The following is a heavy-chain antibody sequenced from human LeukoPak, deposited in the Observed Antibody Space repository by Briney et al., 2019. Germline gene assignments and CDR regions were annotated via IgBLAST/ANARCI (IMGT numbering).Heavy chain of an antibody. Sequence: GGSLRLSCVASGINFRIYEMNWVRQAPGKGLEWVANIKQDGSESYYVDSVKGRFTISRDNAKQSLYLDMDSLRVEGTAVYYCARVGAWDLQRVFDHWGQGALVTVSS. V-gene: IGHV3-7*01. CDR3: ARVGAWDLQRVFDH. D-gene: IGHD1-26*01. CDR1: GINFRIYE. CDR2: IKQDGSES. J-gene: IGHJ4*02.